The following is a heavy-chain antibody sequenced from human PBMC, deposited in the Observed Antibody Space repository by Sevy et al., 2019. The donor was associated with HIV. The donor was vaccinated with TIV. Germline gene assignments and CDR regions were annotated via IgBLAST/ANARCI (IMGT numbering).Heavy chain of an antibody. J-gene: IGHJ6*02. CDR1: GFTFSSYG. CDR3: AKEVPAAIPYGMDV. D-gene: IGHD2-2*01. V-gene: IGHV3-30*02. Sequence: RGSLRLSCAASGFTFSSYGMHWVRQAPGKGLEWVAFIRYDGSNKYYADSVKGRFTISRDNSKNTLYLQMNSLRAEDTAVYYCAKEVPAAIPYGMDVWGQGTTVTVSS. CDR2: IRYDGSNK.